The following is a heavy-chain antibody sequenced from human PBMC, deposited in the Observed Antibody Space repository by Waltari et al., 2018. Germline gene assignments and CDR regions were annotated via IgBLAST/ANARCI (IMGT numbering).Heavy chain of an antibody. CDR1: GFTFGSYW. J-gene: IGHJ4*02. CDR2: IKQDGSEK. CDR3: ARDQDNVDY. V-gene: IGHV3-7*01. Sequence: EVQLVESGGGLVQPGGSLRLSCAASGFTFGSYWRSWVRQAPGKGLEWVANIKQDGSEKYYVDSVKGRFTISRDNAKNSLYLQMNSLRAEDTAVYYCARDQDNVDYWGQGTLVTVSS.